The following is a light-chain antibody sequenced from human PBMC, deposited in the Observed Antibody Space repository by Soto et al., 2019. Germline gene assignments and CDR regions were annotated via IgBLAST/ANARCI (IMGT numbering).Light chain of an antibody. CDR2: SNN. CDR3: AAWDDRLNGYV. J-gene: IGLJ1*01. Sequence: QSVLTQPPSASGTPGQRVTISCSGSSSNIGSNTVNWYQQLPGTAPKLLIYSNNQRPSGVPDRFSGSKSGTSASLAISGLQSEDEAEYYCAAWDDRLNGYVFGPGTQLTVL. V-gene: IGLV1-44*01. CDR1: SSNIGSNT.